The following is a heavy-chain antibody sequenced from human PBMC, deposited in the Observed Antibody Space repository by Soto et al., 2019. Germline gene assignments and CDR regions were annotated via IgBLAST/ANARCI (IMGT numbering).Heavy chain of an antibody. D-gene: IGHD3-22*01. Sequence: ASGKVSCKASGYTFSSYGINWVRQAPGQGLEWLGWVSPYDGYTNYAQILQGRVSMTTDTSTKTAYMEVRSLRSGDTAVYYCARGGYYDSSGSRNYFYYGMNVWGQGTTVTVSS. CDR3: ARGGYYDSSGSRNYFYYGMNV. CDR1: GYTFSSYG. CDR2: VSPYDGYT. V-gene: IGHV1-18*01. J-gene: IGHJ6*02.